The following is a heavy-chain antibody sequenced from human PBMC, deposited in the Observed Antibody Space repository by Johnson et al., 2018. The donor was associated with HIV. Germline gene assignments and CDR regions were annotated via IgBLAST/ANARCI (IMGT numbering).Heavy chain of an antibody. CDR1: GFTFSSYA. D-gene: IGHD2/OR15-2a*01. CDR3: ARDSVIGGIDLSRPDAFDI. CDR2: ISYDGSNK. V-gene: IGHV3-30*04. J-gene: IGHJ3*02. Sequence: QVQLVESGGGVVQPGRSLRLSCAASGFTFSSYAMHWVRQAPGKGLEWVALISYDGSNKYYADSVKGRFTISRDNSKNTLYLQMNSLRDEATAVYDCARDSVIGGIDLSRPDAFDIWGQGTMVTVSS.